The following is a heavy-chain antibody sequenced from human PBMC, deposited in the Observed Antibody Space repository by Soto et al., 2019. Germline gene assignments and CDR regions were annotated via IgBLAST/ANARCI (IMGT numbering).Heavy chain of an antibody. CDR1: GFTFSTYS. Sequence: EVHLVESGGDLVQPGGSLRLSCAASGFTFSTYSMNWVRLAPGKGLEWISYISSGSTTIYYADSVRGRFTISRDNAKNSVYLQMNSLRAEDTAVYYCAREPYCSGGSCCSFSREYYYYMDVWGKGTTVTVSS. D-gene: IGHD2-15*01. J-gene: IGHJ6*03. V-gene: IGHV3-48*01. CDR3: AREPYCSGGSCCSFSREYYYYMDV. CDR2: ISSGSTTI.